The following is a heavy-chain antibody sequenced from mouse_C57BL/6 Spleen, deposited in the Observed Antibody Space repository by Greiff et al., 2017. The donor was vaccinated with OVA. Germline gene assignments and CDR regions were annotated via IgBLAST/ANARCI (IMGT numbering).Heavy chain of an antibody. J-gene: IGHJ2*01. D-gene: IGHD2-4*01. CDR3: SLYDYDKVDYFDD. CDR2: INPRNGGT. V-gene: IGHV1-53*01. CDR1: GYTFTSYW. Sequence: QVHVKQPGTELVKPGASVKLSCKASGYTFTSYWLHWVKQRPGQGLEWIGNINPRNGGTNYNEKFKSKDTLTVDKSSSTAYMQLSSLTSEDSAVYYCSLYDYDKVDYFDDWGQGTTLTVSS.